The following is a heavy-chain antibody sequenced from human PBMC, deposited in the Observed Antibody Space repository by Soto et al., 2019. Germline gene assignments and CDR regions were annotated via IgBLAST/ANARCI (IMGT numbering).Heavy chain of an antibody. CDR1: GYTFTSYY. D-gene: IGHD2-2*01. CDR3: ARGPDIVVVPAAIRNWFAP. J-gene: IGHJ5*02. Sequence: GASVKVSCKASGYTFTSYYMHWVRQAPGQGLEWMGIINPSGGSTSYAQKFQGRVTMTRDTSTSTVYMELSSLRSEDTAVYYCARGPDIVVVPAAIRNWFAPRGQGTLVTVSS. CDR2: INPSGGST. V-gene: IGHV1-46*03.